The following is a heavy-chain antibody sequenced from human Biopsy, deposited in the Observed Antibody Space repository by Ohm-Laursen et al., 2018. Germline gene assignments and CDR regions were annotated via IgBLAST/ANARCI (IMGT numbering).Heavy chain of an antibody. J-gene: IGHJ2*01. CDR3: ARTPGKAVAGRFLDL. CDR2: VSHSGST. CDR1: GGSFSGYY. D-gene: IGHD6-19*01. V-gene: IGHV4-34*01. Sequence: TLSLTWAVSGGSFSGYYWSWIRQTPGKGLEWIGEVSHSGSTNYNPSLKSRVTISVDTSKNQFSLNLSSVTAADTAVYYCARTPGKAVAGRFLDLWGRGTLVTVSS.